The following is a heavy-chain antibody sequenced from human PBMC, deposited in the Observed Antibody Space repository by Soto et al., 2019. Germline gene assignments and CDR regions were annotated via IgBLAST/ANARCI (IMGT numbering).Heavy chain of an antibody. J-gene: IGHJ4*02. Sequence: QPGGSLRLSCAASGFTFSSYGMHWVRQAPGKGLEWVAVISYDGSNKYYADSVKGRFTISRDNSKNTLYLQMNSLRAEDTAVYYCAKESKWSSGWSPFDYWGQGTLVTVSA. CDR2: ISYDGSNK. CDR1: GFTFSSYG. CDR3: AKESKWSSGWSPFDY. V-gene: IGHV3-30*18. D-gene: IGHD6-19*01.